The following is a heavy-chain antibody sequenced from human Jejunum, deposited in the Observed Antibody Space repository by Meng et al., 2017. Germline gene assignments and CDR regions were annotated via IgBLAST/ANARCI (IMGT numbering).Heavy chain of an antibody. CDR1: GFNFNSYW. V-gene: IGHV3-74*01. CDR3: ARSEWFDP. Sequence: GGSLRLSCAASGFNFNSYWMHWVRQVPGKGLVWVSRINSDGSTTYYADSVKGRFIISRDNAKNTLYLQMNSLRAEDTAVYYCARSEWFDPWGQGTLVTVSS. J-gene: IGHJ5*02. CDR2: INSDGSTT.